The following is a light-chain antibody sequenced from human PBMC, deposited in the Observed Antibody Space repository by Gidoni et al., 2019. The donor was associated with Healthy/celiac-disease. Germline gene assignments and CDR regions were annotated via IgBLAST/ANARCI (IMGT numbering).Light chain of an antibody. CDR2: DAS. CDR3: QQYDNLLLMCS. CDR1: QDISNY. V-gene: IGKV1-33*01. J-gene: IGKJ2*04. Sequence: DIQRTQSPSSLSAAVGDRGTITCQASQDISNYLNLYQQKPGKAPKLLIYDASNLETGVPSMFSGSGSGTDFPFTISSLQPEDIATYYCQQYDNLLLMCSFGQGTKLEIK.